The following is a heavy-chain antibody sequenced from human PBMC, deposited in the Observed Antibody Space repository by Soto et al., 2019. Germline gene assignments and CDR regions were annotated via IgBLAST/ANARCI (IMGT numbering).Heavy chain of an antibody. CDR3: ARDPVYGWGAFDI. Sequence: QVQLVESGGGVVQPGRSLRLSCAASGFTFSSYGMHWVRQAPGKGLEWVAVIWYDGSNKYYADSVKGRFTISRDNSKNTLYLQMNSLRAEDTAVYYCARDPVYGWGAFDIWGQGTMVTVSS. CDR1: GFTFSSYG. J-gene: IGHJ3*02. CDR2: IWYDGSNK. V-gene: IGHV3-33*01. D-gene: IGHD3-10*01.